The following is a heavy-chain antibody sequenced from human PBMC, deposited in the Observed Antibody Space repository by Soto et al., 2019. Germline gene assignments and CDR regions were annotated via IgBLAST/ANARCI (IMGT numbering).Heavy chain of an antibody. V-gene: IGHV5-10-1*01. Sequence: PGESLKISFKGSGYSFTSYWISCVRQMPGKGLEWMGRIDPSDSYTNYSPSFQGHVTISADKSISTAYLQWSSLKASDTAMYYCARSHIAAAGTAGDYWGQGTVGTVSS. CDR2: IDPSDSYT. J-gene: IGHJ4*02. CDR1: GYSFTSYW. CDR3: ARSHIAAAGTAGDY. D-gene: IGHD6-13*01.